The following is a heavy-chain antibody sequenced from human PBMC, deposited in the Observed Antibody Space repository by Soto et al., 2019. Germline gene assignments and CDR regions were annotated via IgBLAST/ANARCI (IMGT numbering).Heavy chain of an antibody. J-gene: IGHJ6*02. CDR2: ISYDGSNK. D-gene: IGHD6-6*01. V-gene: IGHV3-30-3*01. CDR3: ARVDSSSSGSVDV. Sequence: LRLSCAASGFTFSSYAMHWVRQAPGKGLEWVAVISYDGSNKYYADSVKGRFTISRDNSKNTLYLQMNSLRAEDTAVYYCARVDSSSSGSVDVWGQGTTVTVS. CDR1: GFTFSSYA.